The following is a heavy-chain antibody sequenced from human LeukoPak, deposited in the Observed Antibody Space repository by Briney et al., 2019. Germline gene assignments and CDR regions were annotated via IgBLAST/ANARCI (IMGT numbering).Heavy chain of an antibody. D-gene: IGHD3-10*01. CDR1: GGSFSGYY. CDR2: INHSGST. V-gene: IGHV4-34*01. Sequence: SETLSLTCAVYGGSFSGYYWSWIRQPPGKGLEWIGEINHSGSTNYNPSLKSRVTISVDTSKHQFSLKLSSVTAADTAVYYCARGDYYGSGSPGGFDPWGQGTLVTVSS. J-gene: IGHJ5*02. CDR3: ARGDYYGSGSPGGFDP.